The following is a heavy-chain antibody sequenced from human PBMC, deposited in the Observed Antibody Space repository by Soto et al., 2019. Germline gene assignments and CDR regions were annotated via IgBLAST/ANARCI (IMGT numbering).Heavy chain of an antibody. CDR3: ARDTSFYFDY. V-gene: IGHV1-18*01. Sequence: XAVKVACNASNYPFITYGITWVRQAPGQGLEWVGWITPYNGNTNYGQNFQGRVTMTADTSTSTAYMELGSLTTDDTAAYYCARDTSFYFDYCGQRTRVTVS. CDR1: NYPFITYG. D-gene: IGHD2-2*01. J-gene: IGHJ4*02. CDR2: ITPYNGNT.